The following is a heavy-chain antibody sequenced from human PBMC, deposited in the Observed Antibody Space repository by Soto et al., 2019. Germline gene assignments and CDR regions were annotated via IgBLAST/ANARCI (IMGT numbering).Heavy chain of an antibody. CDR3: ARDLTTVVTRGVYYYYYGMDV. CDR1: GYTFTGYY. D-gene: IGHD4-17*01. J-gene: IGHJ6*02. CDR2: INPNSGGT. V-gene: IGHV1-2*02. Sequence: ASVKVSCKASGYTFTGYYMHWVRQAPGQGLEWMEWINPNSGGTNYAQKFQGRVTMTRDTSISTAYMELSRLRSDDTAVYYCARDLTTVVTRGVYYYYYGMDVWGQGTTVTVSS.